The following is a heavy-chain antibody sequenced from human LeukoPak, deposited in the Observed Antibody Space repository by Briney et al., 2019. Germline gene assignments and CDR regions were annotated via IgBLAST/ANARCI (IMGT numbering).Heavy chain of an antibody. Sequence: AGGSLKLSRAASGFTFSGSAIHWVRPSSRKGPGWVGQIDKKDKGYATATAYAASVKGRFTISRDDSINTAYLQMKSLKTEDTALYYCTRDSGTYNWFDPWGQGTLVTVSS. J-gene: IGHJ5*02. CDR1: GFTFSGSA. D-gene: IGHD1-26*01. V-gene: IGHV3-73*01. CDR3: TRDSGTYNWFDP. CDR2: IDKKDKGYATAT.